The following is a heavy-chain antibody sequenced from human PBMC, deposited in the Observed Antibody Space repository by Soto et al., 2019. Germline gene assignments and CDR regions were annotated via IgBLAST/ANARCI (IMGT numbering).Heavy chain of an antibody. D-gene: IGHD2-8*01. V-gene: IGHV3-23*01. CDR1: GFTFRTNV. CDR3: AKNGLDNSPSAIDS. Sequence: GGSLRLSCAASGFTFRTNVLRWFRQAPGKGLDWVSGITGSGRDTYYADSVKGRFTISRDNSKNMVFLQMNSLRAEDTALYYCAKNGLDNSPSAIDSWGPGTLVTVSS. J-gene: IGHJ4*02. CDR2: ITGSGRDT.